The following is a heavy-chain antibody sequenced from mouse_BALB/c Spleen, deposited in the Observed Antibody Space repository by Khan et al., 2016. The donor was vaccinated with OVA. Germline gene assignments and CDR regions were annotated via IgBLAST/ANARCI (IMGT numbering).Heavy chain of an antibody. J-gene: IGHJ4*01. Sequence: VQLKESGPGLVAPSQSLSITCTVSGFSLTTYGIHWVRQPPGKGLEWLIVIWSDGASTYNSALKSRLSISKDNSKSQVFLKMNSLQTDDTAMYYCARGNCYAMDYWGQGTSVTVSS. CDR2: IWSDGAS. CDR3: ARGNCYAMDY. D-gene: IGHD2-1*01. V-gene: IGHV2-6*02. CDR1: GFSLTTYG.